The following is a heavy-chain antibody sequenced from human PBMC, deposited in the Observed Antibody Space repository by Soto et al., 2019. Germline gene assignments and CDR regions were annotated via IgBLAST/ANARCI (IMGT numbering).Heavy chain of an antibody. Sequence: EVQLLESGGGLVQPGGSLRLSCAASGFTFSSYAMSWVRQAPGKGLEWVSVISGSGDSTYYADSVRGRFHISRDNYKNTMYMKMNSMKAEDTDVYYSAHDRAGAAAGTTKFYGMDVWGQGTTVTVSS. CDR1: GFTFSSYA. CDR2: ISGSGDST. J-gene: IGHJ6*02. D-gene: IGHD6-13*01. CDR3: AHDRAGAAAGTTKFYGMDV. V-gene: IGHV3-23*01.